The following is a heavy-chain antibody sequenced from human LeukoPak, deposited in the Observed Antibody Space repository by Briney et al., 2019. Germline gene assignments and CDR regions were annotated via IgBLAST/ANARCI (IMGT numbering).Heavy chain of an antibody. Sequence: PSETLSLTCTVSGGSISSYYWSWIRQPPGKGLEWIGYIYYSGSTNYNPSLKSRVTISVDTSKNQFSLKLSSVTAADTAVYYCARGVSRYYDILTGYVYYYYMDVWGKGTTVTVSS. CDR2: IYYSGST. V-gene: IGHV4-59*12. D-gene: IGHD3-9*01. J-gene: IGHJ6*03. CDR1: GGSISSYY. CDR3: ARGVSRYYDILTGYVYYYYMDV.